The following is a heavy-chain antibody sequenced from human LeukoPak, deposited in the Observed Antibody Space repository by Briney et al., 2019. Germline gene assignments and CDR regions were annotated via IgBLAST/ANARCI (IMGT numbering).Heavy chain of an antibody. CDR1: NYYISSGSY. CDR3: ARANDRGGTSPLDY. V-gene: IGHV4-38-2*02. Sequence: SETLSLTCCVSNYYISSGSYWSWIRQPPGKGLEWIGSIYHTGSAYYSSSLQSRVTISVDTSKNQFSVKQSSVTAAATAVYYCARANDRGGTSPLDYWGQGTLVTVSS. J-gene: IGHJ4*02. CDR2: IYHTGSA. D-gene: IGHD2-2*01.